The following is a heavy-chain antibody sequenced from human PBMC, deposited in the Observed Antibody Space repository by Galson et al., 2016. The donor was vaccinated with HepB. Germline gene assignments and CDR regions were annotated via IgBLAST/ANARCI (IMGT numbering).Heavy chain of an antibody. J-gene: IGHJ4*03. CDR3: ASVRGGCSSSSSYLES. CDR2: IYHSGTT. D-gene: IGHD6-13*01. CDR1: GDSISSNYW. V-gene: IGHV4-4*02. Sequence: ETLSLTCTVSGDSISSNYWWTWVRQPPGKGLEWIGEIYHSGTTYYNPSLKSRVTISVDKSKNHLSLRLTSVTAADTALYYCASVRGGCSSSSSYLESWGQGTLVTVSS.